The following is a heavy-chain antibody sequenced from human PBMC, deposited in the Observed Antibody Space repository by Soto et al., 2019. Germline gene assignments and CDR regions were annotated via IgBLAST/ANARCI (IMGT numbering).Heavy chain of an antibody. J-gene: IGHJ6*03. D-gene: IGHD4-17*01. CDR2: ISAYNGNT. V-gene: IGHV1-18*01. Sequence: GASVKVSCKASGYTFTSYGISWVRQAPGQGLEWMGWISAYNGNTNYAQKLQGRVTMTTDTSTSTAYMELRSLRSDDTAVYYCARIPHDYGDYEYYYYYYMDVWGKGTTVTVSS. CDR3: ARIPHDYGDYEYYYYYYMDV. CDR1: GYTFTSYG.